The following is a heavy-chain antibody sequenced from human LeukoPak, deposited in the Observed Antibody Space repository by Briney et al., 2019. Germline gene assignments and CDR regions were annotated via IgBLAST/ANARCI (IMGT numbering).Heavy chain of an antibody. CDR3: ARGATYSEYGYMDV. CDR2: IYYSGST. Sequence: SETLSLTCTVSGGSTNNYYWTWIRQPPGKGLEWIGYIYYSGSTNYNPSLKSRVTISVDTSKNQFSLKLSSVTAADTAVYYCARGATYSEYGYMDVWGKGTTVTISS. CDR1: GGSTNNYY. D-gene: IGHD4-11*01. V-gene: IGHV4-59*01. J-gene: IGHJ6*03.